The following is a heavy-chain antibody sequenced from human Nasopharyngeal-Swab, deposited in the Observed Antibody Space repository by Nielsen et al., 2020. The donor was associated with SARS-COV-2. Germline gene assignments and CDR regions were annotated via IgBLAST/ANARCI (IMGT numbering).Heavy chain of an antibody. J-gene: IGHJ4*02. CDR3: AKDRGFDISGSKGIDY. V-gene: IGHV3-23*01. CDR2: ISGSGGAT. Sequence: GESLKISCAASGFTFSNYAISWVRQAPGKGLEWVSAISGSGGATYYSKSVKGRFTLSRDNSKNTLYLQMNSLRVEDTALYYCAKDRGFDISGSKGIDYWGRGIPVTVSS. D-gene: IGHD3-22*01. CDR1: GFTFSNYA.